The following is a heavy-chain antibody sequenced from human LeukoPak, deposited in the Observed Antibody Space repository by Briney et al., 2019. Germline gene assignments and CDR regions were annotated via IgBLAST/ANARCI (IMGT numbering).Heavy chain of an antibody. J-gene: IGHJ4*02. D-gene: IGHD5-18*01. Sequence: GGSLRLSCAASGFTFSSYSMNWVRQAPGKGLEWVSSISSSSSYIYYADSVKDRFTISRDNAKNSLYLQMNSLRAEDTAVYYCARDRGDSYGSTTYYFDYWGQGTLVTVSS. CDR3: ARDRGDSYGSTTYYFDY. CDR2: ISSSSSYI. V-gene: IGHV3-21*01. CDR1: GFTFSSYS.